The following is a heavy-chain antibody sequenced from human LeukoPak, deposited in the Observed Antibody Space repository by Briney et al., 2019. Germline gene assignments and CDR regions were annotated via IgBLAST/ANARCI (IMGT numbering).Heavy chain of an antibody. D-gene: IGHD7-27*01. CDR1: GFTFSSYA. V-gene: IGHV3-23*01. Sequence: GASLRLSCAASGFTFSSYAMSWVRLAPGKGLEWVSAISGSGGSTYYADSVKGRFTISRDNSKNTLYLQMNSLRAEDTAVYYCAKPTPGDRCWDYWGQGTLVTVSS. J-gene: IGHJ4*02. CDR3: AKPTPGDRCWDY. CDR2: ISGSGGST.